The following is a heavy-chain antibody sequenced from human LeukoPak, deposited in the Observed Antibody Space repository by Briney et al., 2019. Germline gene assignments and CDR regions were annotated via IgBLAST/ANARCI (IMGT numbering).Heavy chain of an antibody. CDR3: ARDKDYYDSGFDY. J-gene: IGHJ4*02. V-gene: IGHV3-30*02. D-gene: IGHD3-22*01. CDR1: GFTFSSYG. Sequence: GGSLRLSCAASGFTFSSYGMHWVRQAPGKGLEWVAFIRYDGSNKYYADSVKGRFTISRDNSKNTLYLQMNSLRAEDTAVYYCARDKDYYDSGFDYWGQGTLVTVSS. CDR2: IRYDGSNK.